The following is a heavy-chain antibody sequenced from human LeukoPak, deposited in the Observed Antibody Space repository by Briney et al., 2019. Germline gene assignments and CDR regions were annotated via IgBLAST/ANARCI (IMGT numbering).Heavy chain of an antibody. Sequence: GESLKISCKGSGYTFTSYWIAWVRQMPGKGLEWMGIIYPGDSDTRYSPSFQGQVTISADKSISTAYLQWSSLKASDTAIYYCARRFHYDILTGYPAPFDYWGQGTLVTVSS. CDR1: GYTFTSYW. CDR2: IYPGDSDT. J-gene: IGHJ4*02. V-gene: IGHV5-51*01. CDR3: ARRFHYDILTGYPAPFDY. D-gene: IGHD3-9*01.